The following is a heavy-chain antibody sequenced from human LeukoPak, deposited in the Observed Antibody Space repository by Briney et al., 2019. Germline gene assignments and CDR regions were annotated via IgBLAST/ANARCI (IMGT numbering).Heavy chain of an antibody. J-gene: IGHJ4*02. CDR3: ARRPQVFYDILTGNFDY. CDR2: IYHSGST. V-gene: IGHV4-4*02. Sequence: SGTLSLTCAVSGRSISSSNWWSWVRQPPGKGLEWIGEIYHSGSTNYNPSLRSRVTISVDKSKNQFSLKLSSVTAADTAVYYCARRPQVFYDILTGNFDYWGQGTLVTVSS. CDR1: GRSISSSNW. D-gene: IGHD3-9*01.